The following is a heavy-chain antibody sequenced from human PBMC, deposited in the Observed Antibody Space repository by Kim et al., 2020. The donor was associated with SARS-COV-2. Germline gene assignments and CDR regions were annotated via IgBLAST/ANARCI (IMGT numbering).Heavy chain of an antibody. V-gene: IGHV4-31*02. D-gene: IGHD3-22*01. Sequence: KSRVTISVDTSKNQFSLKLSSVTAADTAVYYCARNIGITMIVVVKGWFDPWGQGTLVTVSS. CDR3: ARNIGITMIVVVKGWFDP. J-gene: IGHJ5*02.